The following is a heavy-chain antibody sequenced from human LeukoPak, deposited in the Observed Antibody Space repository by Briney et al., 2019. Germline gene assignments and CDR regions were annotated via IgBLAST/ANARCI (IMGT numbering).Heavy chain of an antibody. CDR3: ERGLAVAGFDGY. V-gene: IGHV3-21*01. CDR2: ISSSSSYI. Sequence: GGSLRLSCAASGFTFSSYSMNWVRQAPGKGLEWVSSISSSSSYIYYADSVKGRFTISRDNAKNSLYLQMNSLRGEDTAVYYCERGLAVAGFDGYWGQGTLVTVSS. D-gene: IGHD6-19*01. J-gene: IGHJ4*02. CDR1: GFTFSSYS.